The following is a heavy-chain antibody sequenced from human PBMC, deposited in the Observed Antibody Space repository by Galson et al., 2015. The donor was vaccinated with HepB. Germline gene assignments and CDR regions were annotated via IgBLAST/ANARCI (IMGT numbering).Heavy chain of an antibody. D-gene: IGHD3-10*01. Sequence: PALVKPTQTLTLTCTFSGFSLSTSGVGVGWIRQPPGKALEWLALIYWDDDKRYSPSLKSRLTITKDTSKNQVVLTMTNMDPVDTATYYCAHTFEGGITMVRGVSYFDYWGQGTLVTVSS. CDR3: AHTFEGGITMVRGVSYFDY. V-gene: IGHV2-5*02. CDR2: IYWDDDK. J-gene: IGHJ4*02. CDR1: GFSLSTSGVG.